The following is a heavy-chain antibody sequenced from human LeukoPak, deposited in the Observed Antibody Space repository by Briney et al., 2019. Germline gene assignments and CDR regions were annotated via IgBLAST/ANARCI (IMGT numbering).Heavy chain of an antibody. Sequence: ASVKVSCKVSGHTLSELSMHWVRQAPGKGLEWMGGFDPEHVETIYSQKFQGRVTITADESTSTAYMELSSLRSEDTAVYYCARENCGGDCYSSYYFDYWGQGTLVTVSS. CDR1: GHTLSELS. D-gene: IGHD2-21*02. CDR2: FDPEHVET. V-gene: IGHV1-24*01. CDR3: ARENCGGDCYSSYYFDY. J-gene: IGHJ4*02.